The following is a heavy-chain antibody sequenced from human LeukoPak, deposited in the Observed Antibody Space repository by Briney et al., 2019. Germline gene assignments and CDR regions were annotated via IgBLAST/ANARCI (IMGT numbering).Heavy chain of an antibody. J-gene: IGHJ4*02. CDR3: AGSQTGDGYNPPFDY. D-gene: IGHD5-24*01. V-gene: IGHV1-2*02. CDR1: GYTFTGYY. CDR2: INPNSGGT. Sequence: ASVKVSCKASGYTFTGYYMHWVRQAPGQGLEWMGWINPNSGGTNYAQKFQGRVTMTRDTSISTAYMELSSLRSDDTAVFYCAGSQTGDGYNPPFDYWAREPWSPSPQ.